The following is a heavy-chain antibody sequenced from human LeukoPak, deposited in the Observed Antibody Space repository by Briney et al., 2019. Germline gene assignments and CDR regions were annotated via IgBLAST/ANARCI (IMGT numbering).Heavy chain of an antibody. CDR2: ISGSGGST. CDR1: GFTFSSYG. V-gene: IGHV3-23*01. J-gene: IGHJ4*02. D-gene: IGHD2-21*02. Sequence: GGSLRLSCAASGFTFSSYGMSWVRQAPGQGLEWVSAISGSGGSTYYADSVKGRFTISRDKSKNTLYLQVNGLRTEDTAVYYCAKDRLLNCRGDCYIFDYWGQGTVVTVSS. CDR3: AKDRLLNCRGDCYIFDY.